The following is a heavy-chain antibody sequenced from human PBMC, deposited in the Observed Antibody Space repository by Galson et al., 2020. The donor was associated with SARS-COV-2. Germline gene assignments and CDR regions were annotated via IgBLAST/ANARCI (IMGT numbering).Heavy chain of an antibody. D-gene: IGHD3-3*01. CDR2: IKQDGSEK. V-gene: IGHV3-7*01. Sequence: GGSLRLSCAASGFTFSSYWMSWVRQAPGKGLEWVANIKQDGSEKYYVDSVKGRFTISRDNAKNSLYLQMNSLRAEDTAVYYCARDGDDFWSGYYVGHDYWGQGTLVTVS. J-gene: IGHJ4*02. CDR3: ARDGDDFWSGYYVGHDY. CDR1: GFTFSSYW.